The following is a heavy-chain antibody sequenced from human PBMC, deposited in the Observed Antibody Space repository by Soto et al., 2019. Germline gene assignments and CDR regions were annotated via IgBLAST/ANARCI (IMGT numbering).Heavy chain of an antibody. CDR3: ARDIGPALDWFGP. CDR2: INPKSGQK. V-gene: IGHV1-8*01. J-gene: IGHJ5*02. D-gene: IGHD5-18*01. CDR1: GYTFTSYD. Sequence: ASVKVSCKASGYTFTSYDINWVRQASGQGLEWLGWINPKSGQKAYVEKFQGRVTMTANTSISTAYMELSSLRSDDTAVYYCARDIGPALDWFGPWGQGTLVTVSS.